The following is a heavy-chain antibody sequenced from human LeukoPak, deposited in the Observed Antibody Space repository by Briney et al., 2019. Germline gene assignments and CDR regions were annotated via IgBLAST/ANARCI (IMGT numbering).Heavy chain of an antibody. CDR2: ISRNSRYI. V-gene: IGHV3-21*04. CDR3: AKDSYYGSGSYSYFDY. J-gene: IGHJ4*02. Sequence: GGSLRLSCAASGFSFSTYSMNWVRQAPGKGLEWVSSISRNSRYIYYADSMRGRFTISRDNSKNTLYLQMNSLRAEDTAVYYCAKDSYYGSGSYSYFDYWGQGTLVTVSS. CDR1: GFSFSTYS. D-gene: IGHD3-10*01.